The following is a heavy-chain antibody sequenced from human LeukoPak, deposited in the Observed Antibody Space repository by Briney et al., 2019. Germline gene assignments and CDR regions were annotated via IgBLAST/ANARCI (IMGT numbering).Heavy chain of an antibody. CDR3: AKEAAYCGGDCYIDY. CDR2: ISYDGSNK. J-gene: IGHJ4*02. CDR1: GFTFSSYA. D-gene: IGHD2-21*02. Sequence: GRSLRLSCAASGFTFSSYAMHWVRQAPGKGLEWVAVISYDGSNKYYADSVKGRFTISRDNSKNTLYLQMNSLRAEDTAVYYCAKEAAYCGGDCYIDYWGQGTLVTVSS. V-gene: IGHV3-30-3*01.